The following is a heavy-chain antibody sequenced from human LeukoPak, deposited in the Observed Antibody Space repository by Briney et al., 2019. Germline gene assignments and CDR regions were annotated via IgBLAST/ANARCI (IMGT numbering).Heavy chain of an antibody. CDR1: GYTFTSYG. J-gene: IGHJ5*02. CDR3: ARDRVYCSGGSCLNWFDP. CDR2: TSAYNGNT. Sequence: ASVKVSCKASGYTFTSYGISWVRQAPGQGLEWMGWTSAYNGNTNYAQKLQGRVTMTTDTSTSTAYMELRSLRSDDTAVYYCARDRVYCSGGSCLNWFDPWGQGTLVTVSS. D-gene: IGHD2-15*01. V-gene: IGHV1-18*04.